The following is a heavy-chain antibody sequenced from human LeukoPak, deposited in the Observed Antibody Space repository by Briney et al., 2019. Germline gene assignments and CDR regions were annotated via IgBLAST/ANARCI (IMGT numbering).Heavy chain of an antibody. Sequence: GGSLRLSCAASGFSFSSFAMMWVRQAPGMGLELISAILSGGDVFFYGDSVRGRFTTSRDDSTNTLFLQMNNLRADDSAVYYCARDPNGNYVGAFEMWGPGTTVTVSS. V-gene: IGHV3-23*01. CDR3: ARDPNGNYVGAFEM. J-gene: IGHJ3*02. CDR2: ILSGGDVF. CDR1: GFSFSSFA. D-gene: IGHD4-17*01.